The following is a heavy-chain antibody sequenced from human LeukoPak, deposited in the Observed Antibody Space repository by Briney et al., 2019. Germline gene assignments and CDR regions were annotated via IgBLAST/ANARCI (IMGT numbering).Heavy chain of an antibody. D-gene: IGHD3-3*01. V-gene: IGHV3-48*02. J-gene: IGHJ4*02. Sequence: LEWVSYISISSNTIYYADSVKGRFTISRDNAKNSLYLQMNSLRDEDTAVYFCASGDYYFDNWGQGTLVTVSS. CDR2: ISISSNTI. CDR3: ASGDYYFDN.